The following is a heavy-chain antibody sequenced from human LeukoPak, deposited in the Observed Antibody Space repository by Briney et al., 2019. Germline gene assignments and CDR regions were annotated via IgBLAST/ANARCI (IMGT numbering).Heavy chain of an antibody. CDR2: ISPKSGAV. CDR1: GYTFTGHN. J-gene: IGHJ3*02. D-gene: IGHD3-22*01. V-gene: IGHV1-2*02. Sequence: ASVKVSCKASGYTFTGHNIHWVRRAPGQGLEWMGWISPKSGAVERAQKFQGRVAMTTDTSTSTAYMELRSLRSDDTAVYYCASRRYDSSGYYSAEGAFGIWGQGTMVTVSS. CDR3: ASRRYDSSGYYSAEGAFGI.